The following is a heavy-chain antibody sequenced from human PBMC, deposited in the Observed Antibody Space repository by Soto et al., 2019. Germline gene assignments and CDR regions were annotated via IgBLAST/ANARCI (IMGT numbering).Heavy chain of an antibody. D-gene: IGHD3-16*02. J-gene: IGHJ5*02. V-gene: IGHV4-34*01. CDR3: AREIYDYVWGSYRYTVGWFDP. CDR1: CGSFSGYY. Sequence: PSETLSLTCAVYCGSFSGYYWSWIRQPPGKGLEWIGEINHSGSTNYNPSLKSRVTISVDTSKNQFSLKLSSVTAADTAVYYCAREIYDYVWGSYRYTVGWFDPWGQGTLVTVSS. CDR2: INHSGST.